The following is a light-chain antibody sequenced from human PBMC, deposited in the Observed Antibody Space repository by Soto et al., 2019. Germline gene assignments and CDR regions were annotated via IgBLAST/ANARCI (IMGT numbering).Light chain of an antibody. CDR1: SSNIGSNF. J-gene: IGLJ3*02. CDR3: VSWDGSLNSLL. Sequence: QPVLTQPPSASGTPGLRVTISCSGSSSNIGSNFVYWYQHLPGTAPKLLIYGTHQRPSGDPDRFSASKSGASASLAISGLRSEDEADYYCVSWDGSLNSLLFGGGTKVTVL. V-gene: IGLV1-47*01. CDR2: GTH.